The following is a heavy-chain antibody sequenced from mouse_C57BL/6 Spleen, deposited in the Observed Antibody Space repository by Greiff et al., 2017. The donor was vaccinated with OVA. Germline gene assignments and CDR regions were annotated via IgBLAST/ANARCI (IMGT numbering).Heavy chain of an antibody. V-gene: IGHV1-82*01. J-gene: IGHJ3*01. CDR1: GYAFSSSW. CDR2: IYPGDGDT. Sequence: QVQLQQSGPELVKPGASVKISCKASGYAFSSSWMNWVKQRPGKGLEWIGRIYPGDGDTNYNGKFKGKATLTADKSSSTAYMQLSSLTSEDSAVYFCARRTAQATFAYWGKGTLVTVSA. D-gene: IGHD3-2*02. CDR3: ARRTAQATFAY.